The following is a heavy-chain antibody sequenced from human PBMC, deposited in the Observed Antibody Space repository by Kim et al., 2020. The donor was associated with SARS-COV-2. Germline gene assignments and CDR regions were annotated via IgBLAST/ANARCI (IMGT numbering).Heavy chain of an antibody. CDR1: GFTFSSYW. J-gene: IGHJ6*02. CDR2: IKQDGSEK. Sequence: GGSLRLSCAASGFTFSSYWMSWVRQAPGKGLEWVANIKQDGSEKYYVDSVKGRFTISRDNAKNSLYLQMNSLRAEDTAVYYCARTKAIFDSYYYYGMDVWGQGTTVTVSS. D-gene: IGHD3-9*01. V-gene: IGHV3-7*01. CDR3: ARTKAIFDSYYYYGMDV.